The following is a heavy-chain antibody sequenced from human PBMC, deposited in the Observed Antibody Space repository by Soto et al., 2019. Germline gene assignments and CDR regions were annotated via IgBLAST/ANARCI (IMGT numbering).Heavy chain of an antibody. V-gene: IGHV3-15*01. CDR1: GFTFSNAW. Sequence: GGSLRLSCAASGFTFSNAWMSWVRQAPGKGLEWVGRIKNKTDGGTTDYAAPVKGRFTISRDDSKNTLYLQMNSLKTEDTAVYYCTTNSGYDDAFDIWGQGTMVTVSS. J-gene: IGHJ3*02. D-gene: IGHD5-12*01. CDR3: TTNSGYDDAFDI. CDR2: IKNKTDGGTT.